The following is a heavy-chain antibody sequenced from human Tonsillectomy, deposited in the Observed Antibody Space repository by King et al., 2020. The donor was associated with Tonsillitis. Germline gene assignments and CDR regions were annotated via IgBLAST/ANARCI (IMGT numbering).Heavy chain of an antibody. CDR2: IKSKTDGGTT. CDR1: GFTFSNAW. V-gene: IGHV3-15*01. J-gene: IGHJ4*02. D-gene: IGHD3-10*01. Sequence: QLVESGGGLVKPGGSLRLSCAASGFTFSNAWMSWVRQAPGKGLEWVGRIKSKTDGGTTDYAAPVKGRFTISRDDSKNTLYLQMNSLKTEDTAVYYCTTVFYYYGSGSYYNDLDYWGQGTLVTVSS. CDR3: TTVFYYYGSGSYYNDLDY.